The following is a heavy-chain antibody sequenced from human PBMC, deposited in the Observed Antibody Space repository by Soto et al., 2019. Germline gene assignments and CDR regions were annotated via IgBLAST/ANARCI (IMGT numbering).Heavy chain of an antibody. CDR3: ARLQLWAPGWFDP. CDR2: ISGSGGST. Sequence: GGSLRLSCAASGFTFSSYAMSWVRQAPGKGLEWVSAISGSGGSTYYAESVKGRFTISRDNSKNTLYLQMNSLRAEDTSVYYCARLQLWAPGWFDPWGQGTLVTVSS. D-gene: IGHD5-18*01. CDR1: GFTFSSYA. J-gene: IGHJ5*02. V-gene: IGHV3-23*01.